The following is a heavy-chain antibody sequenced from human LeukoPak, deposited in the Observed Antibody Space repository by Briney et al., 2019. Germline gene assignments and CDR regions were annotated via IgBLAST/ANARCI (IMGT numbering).Heavy chain of an antibody. CDR3: ARGRVAGSPSPSYYYYMDV. Sequence: SETLSLTCAVYGGSFSVYYWSWIRQPPGKELEWIGQINHSGSTNYNPSLKSRITISVDTSKNQFSLKLSSVTAADTAVYYCARGRVAGSPSPSYYYYMDVWGKGTTVTVSS. V-gene: IGHV4-34*01. CDR1: GGSFSVYY. D-gene: IGHD6-19*01. CDR2: INHSGST. J-gene: IGHJ6*03.